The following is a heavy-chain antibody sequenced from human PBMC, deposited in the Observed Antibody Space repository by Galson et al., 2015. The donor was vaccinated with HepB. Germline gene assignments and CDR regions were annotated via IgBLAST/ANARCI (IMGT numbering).Heavy chain of an antibody. CDR3: AKDLHRNYYYGMDV. V-gene: IGHV3-23*01. J-gene: IGHJ6*02. Sequence: SLRLSCAASGFTFSSYAMSWVRQAPGKGLEWVSAISGSGGSTYYADSVKGRFTISRDNSKNTLYLQMSSLRAEDTAVYYCAKDLHRNYYYGMDVWGQGTTVTVSS. CDR1: GFTFSSYA. CDR2: ISGSGGST.